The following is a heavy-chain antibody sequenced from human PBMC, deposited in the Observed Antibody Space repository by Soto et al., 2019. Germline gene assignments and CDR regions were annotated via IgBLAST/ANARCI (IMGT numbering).Heavy chain of an antibody. V-gene: IGHV1-69*13. CDR3: ASFRPRSGSYPPFGF. CDR1: GGTFSNYA. J-gene: IGHJ4*02. Sequence: GASVKVSCKASGGTFSNYAISWVRQAPGQGLEWMGGIIPIFGTANYAQKFQGRVTITADESTNTAYMELSSLRSEDTAVYYCASFRPRSGSYPPFGFWGQGTLVTVSS. CDR2: IIPIFGTA. D-gene: IGHD3-10*01.